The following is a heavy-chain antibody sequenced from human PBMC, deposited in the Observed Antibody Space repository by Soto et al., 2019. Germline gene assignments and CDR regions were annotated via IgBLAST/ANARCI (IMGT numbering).Heavy chain of an antibody. V-gene: IGHV1-46*02. CDR3: AGDLGSSGYSVPGY. CDR1: GYTFNTYY. J-gene: IGHJ4*02. Sequence: QVQLVQSGAEVKKPGASVKVSCKASGYTFNTYYIQWVRQAPGQGLEWMGIINPNGGSTIYAQKFQGRVTMTRDTSTNTGYMELSSLRSDDTAVYYCAGDLGSSGYSVPGYWGQGTLVTVSS. D-gene: IGHD3-22*01. CDR2: INPNGGST.